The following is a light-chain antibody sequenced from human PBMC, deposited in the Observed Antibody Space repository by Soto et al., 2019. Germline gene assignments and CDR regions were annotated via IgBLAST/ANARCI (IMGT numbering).Light chain of an antibody. V-gene: IGKV4-1*01. CDR1: QSVLYSSNNKNY. Sequence: DIVMTQSPDSLAVSLGERTTINCKSSQSVLYSSNNKNYLAWYQQKPGQPPKLLISWASTRESGVPDRFSGSGSGTDFTLTISSLQAEDFAVYYCQQYNSWPPITFGQGTRLEIK. J-gene: IGKJ5*01. CDR2: WAS. CDR3: QQYNSWPPIT.